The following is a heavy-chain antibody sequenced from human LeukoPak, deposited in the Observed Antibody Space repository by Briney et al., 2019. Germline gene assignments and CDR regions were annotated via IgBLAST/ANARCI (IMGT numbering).Heavy chain of an antibody. J-gene: IGHJ4*02. Sequence: PGGSLRLSCAASGFTFSRYWLSWVRQAPGKGLEWVANRKQDESEKFYVDSVKGRFTISRDNAENSLYLQLNSMRGDDTAVYYCVRGGVSGTFDYWGQGILVTVSS. CDR1: GFTFSRYW. CDR2: RKQDESEK. CDR3: VRGGVSGTFDY. D-gene: IGHD2-8*01. V-gene: IGHV3-7*04.